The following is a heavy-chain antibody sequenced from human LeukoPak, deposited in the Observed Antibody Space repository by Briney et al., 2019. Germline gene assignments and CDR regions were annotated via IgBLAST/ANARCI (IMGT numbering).Heavy chain of an antibody. CDR2: IYYSGRT. CDR3: ARDLEEQPLVRGEYYFYYDMDV. Sequence: SETLSLTCTVSGGSISSSSHYWGWIRQPPGKGLEWIGSIYYSGRTYYNPSLKSRVTISVDTSKNQFSLKLSSVTAADTAVYYCARDLEEQPLVRGEYYFYYDMDVWGKGTTVTVSS. V-gene: IGHV4-39*07. CDR1: GGSISSSSHY. J-gene: IGHJ6*03. D-gene: IGHD6-13*01.